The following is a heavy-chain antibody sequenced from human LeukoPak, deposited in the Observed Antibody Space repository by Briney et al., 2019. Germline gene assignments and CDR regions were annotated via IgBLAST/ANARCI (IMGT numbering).Heavy chain of an antibody. Sequence: GGALRLSCAASGFTLSSYAMSWVRQAPGKGLEWVSAISGRDGYTYYADSVKGRFTISRDNSKDTLFLHMSSLRAEDTAVYYCAKGTIAAAGTDCDYWGQGTQVTVSS. D-gene: IGHD6-13*01. CDR3: AKGTIAAAGTDCDY. J-gene: IGHJ4*02. CDR2: ISGRDGYT. CDR1: GFTLSSYA. V-gene: IGHV3-23*01.